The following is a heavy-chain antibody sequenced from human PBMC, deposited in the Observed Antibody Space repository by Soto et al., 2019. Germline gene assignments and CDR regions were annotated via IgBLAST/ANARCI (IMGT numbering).Heavy chain of an antibody. V-gene: IGHV4-59*01. J-gene: IGHJ6*02. Sequence: SETLSLTCTVSGGSISSYYWSWIRQPPGKGLGWIGYIYYSGSTNYNPSLKSRVTISVDTSKNQFSLKLSSVTAADTAVYYCARDSGVAGTDYYYYGMDVWGQGTTVTVSS. D-gene: IGHD6-19*01. CDR2: IYYSGST. CDR1: GGSISSYY. CDR3: ARDSGVAGTDYYYYGMDV.